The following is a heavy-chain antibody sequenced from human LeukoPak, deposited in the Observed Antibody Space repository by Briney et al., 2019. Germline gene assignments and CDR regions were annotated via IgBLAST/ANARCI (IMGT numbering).Heavy chain of an antibody. D-gene: IGHD5-18*01. V-gene: IGHV1-18*03. J-gene: IGHJ3*02. CDR3: ATENRGYSYGYAFDI. CDR1: GYTFTSYG. Sequence: ASVKVSCKAPGYTFTSYGISWVRQAPGQGLEWMGWISAYNGNTNYAQKLQGRVTMTTDTSTSTAYMELRSLRSDDMAVYYCATENRGYSYGYAFDIWGQGTMVTVSS. CDR2: ISAYNGNT.